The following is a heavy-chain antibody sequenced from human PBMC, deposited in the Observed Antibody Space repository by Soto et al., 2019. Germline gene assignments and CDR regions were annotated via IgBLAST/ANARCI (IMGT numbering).Heavy chain of an antibody. V-gene: IGHV4-59*01. CDR3: ARSDGRY. CDR2: IYYSGST. CDR1: GSSISRYY. Sequence: PTETLSLTCPDTGSSISRYYWSWIRQPPGKGLEWIGYIYYSGSTNYNPSLKSRVTISVDTSKNQFSLKLSSVTAADTAVYYCARSDGRYWGQGTLVTVSS. J-gene: IGHJ4*02.